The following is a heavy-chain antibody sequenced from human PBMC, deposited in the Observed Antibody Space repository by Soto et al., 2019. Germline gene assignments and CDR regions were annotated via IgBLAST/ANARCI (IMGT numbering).Heavy chain of an antibody. CDR3: ARDYSGHGMDV. CDR1: GYTFTAYH. D-gene: IGHD1-26*01. CDR2: INPNSGGA. Sequence: ASVKVSCKTSGYTFTAYHIHWVRQAPGQGLEWMRWINPNSGGANYAQKFEGRVTMTRDTSISTVYMELSRLGSDDTALYYCARDYSGHGMDVWGQGTTVTVSS. V-gene: IGHV1-2*02. J-gene: IGHJ6*02.